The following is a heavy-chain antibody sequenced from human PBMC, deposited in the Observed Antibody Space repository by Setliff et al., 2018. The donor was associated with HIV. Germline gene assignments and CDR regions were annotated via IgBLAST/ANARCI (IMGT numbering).Heavy chain of an antibody. Sequence: PGGSLRLSCPASGFTFSSYAMSWVRQAPGKGLEWVSRINPDGSATSYADSVKGRFTISRDNAKNTLYVQMNSLGAEDTAVYYCARVGGYNKFDDWGKGTLVTVSS. V-gene: IGHV3-74*01. CDR2: INPDGSAT. J-gene: IGHJ4*02. CDR3: ARVGGYNKFDD. CDR1: GFTFSSYA. D-gene: IGHD5-12*01.